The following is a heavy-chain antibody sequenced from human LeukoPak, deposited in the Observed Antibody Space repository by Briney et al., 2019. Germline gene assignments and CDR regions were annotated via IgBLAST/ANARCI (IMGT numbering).Heavy chain of an antibody. CDR3: ARDSMYYCTNGVCYDY. CDR1: GFTLSSYW. J-gene: IGHJ4*02. D-gene: IGHD2-8*01. Sequence: GSLRLSCAASGFTLSSYWVSLVRQAPGKGAGGVAHKKQDGSEKYYVDSVKGRFTISRDNAKNSLYLQMNSLRAEDTAVYYCARDSMYYCTNGVCYDYWGQGTLVTVSS. V-gene: IGHV3-7*01. CDR2: KKQDGSEK.